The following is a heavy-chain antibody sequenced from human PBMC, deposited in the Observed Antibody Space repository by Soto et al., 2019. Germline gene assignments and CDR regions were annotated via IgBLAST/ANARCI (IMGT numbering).Heavy chain of an antibody. Sequence: ASVKVSCKASGYTFTSYGISWVRQAPGQGLEWMGWISAYNGNTNYAQKLQGRVTMTTDTSTSTAYMELRSLRSEDTAVYYCAIPFEYQLPRDYWGQGTLVTVSS. J-gene: IGHJ4*02. CDR2: ISAYNGNT. D-gene: IGHD2-2*01. CDR3: AIPFEYQLPRDY. V-gene: IGHV1-18*04. CDR1: GYTFTSYG.